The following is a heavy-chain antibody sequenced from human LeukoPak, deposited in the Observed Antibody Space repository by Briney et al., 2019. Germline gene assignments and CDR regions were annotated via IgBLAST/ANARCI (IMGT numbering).Heavy chain of an antibody. CDR3: ASSRSGWLNWFDP. Sequence: SETLSLTCTVSGGSISSYYWSWIRQPPGKGLEWIGNIYYSGSTNYNPSLKSRVTISVDTSKNQFSLKLSSVTAADTAVYYCASSRSGWLNWFDPWGQGTLVTVSS. CDR1: GGSISSYY. J-gene: IGHJ5*02. CDR2: IYYSGST. V-gene: IGHV4-59*12. D-gene: IGHD6-19*01.